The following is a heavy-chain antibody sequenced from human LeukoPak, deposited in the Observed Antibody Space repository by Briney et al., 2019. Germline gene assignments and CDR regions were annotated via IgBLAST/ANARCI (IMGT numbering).Heavy chain of an antibody. D-gene: IGHD3-22*01. V-gene: IGHV3-11*04. J-gene: IGHJ3*02. CDR2: ISSSGSTI. CDR3: ARDRGPVGGSYYDSSGYRLDAFDI. CDR1: GFTFSDYY. Sequence: PGGSLRLSCVASGFTFSDYYMSWIRQAPGKGLEWVSYISSSGSTIYYADSVKGRFTISRDNAKNSLYLQMNSLRAEDTAVYYCARDRGPVGGSYYDSSGYRLDAFDIWGQGTMVTVSS.